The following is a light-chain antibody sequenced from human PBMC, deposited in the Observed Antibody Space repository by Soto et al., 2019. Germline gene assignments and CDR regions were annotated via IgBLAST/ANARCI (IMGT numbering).Light chain of an antibody. CDR1: QTISTW. Sequence: DIQMTQSPSTLSTSVGDRVTITCRASQTISTWLAWYQQKPGKAPKFLIYDASSLQSGVPSRFSGSGSGTEFTLTISSLQPDDFATYYCQQHANYPITFGGGTKVEI. J-gene: IGKJ4*01. CDR3: QQHANYPIT. V-gene: IGKV1-5*01. CDR2: DAS.